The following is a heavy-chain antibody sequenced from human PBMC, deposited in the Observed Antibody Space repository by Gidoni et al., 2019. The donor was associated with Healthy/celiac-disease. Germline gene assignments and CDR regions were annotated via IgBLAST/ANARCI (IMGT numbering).Heavy chain of an antibody. Sequence: QVQLVQSGAEVKKPGASVKVSCKASGYTFTSYYMHWVRQAPGQGLEWMGIINPSGGSTSYAQKFQGRVTMTRDTSTSTVYMELSSLRSEDTAVYYCAREAPITIFGVVIIGTYGMDVWGQGTTVTVSS. V-gene: IGHV1-46*01. J-gene: IGHJ6*02. CDR2: INPSGGST. CDR1: GYTFTSYY. CDR3: AREAPITIFGVVIIGTYGMDV. D-gene: IGHD3-3*01.